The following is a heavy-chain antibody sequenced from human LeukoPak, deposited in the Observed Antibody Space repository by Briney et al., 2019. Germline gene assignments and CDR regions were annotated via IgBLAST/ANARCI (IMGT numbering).Heavy chain of an antibody. J-gene: IGHJ4*02. D-gene: IGHD6-6*01. CDR1: GFTFSSYS. CDR3: ARGPNSNWSGLDF. CDR2: ISSSSSYI. V-gene: IGHV3-21*01. Sequence: PGGSLRLSCAASGFTFSSYSMNWVRQAPGKGLEWVSSISSSSSYIYYADSVKGRFTISRDNAKNSLYLQMNSLRAEDTAVYYCARGPNSNWSGLDFWGQGTLLTVSS.